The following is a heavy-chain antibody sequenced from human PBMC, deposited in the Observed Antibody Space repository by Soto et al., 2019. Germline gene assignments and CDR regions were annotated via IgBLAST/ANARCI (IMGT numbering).Heavy chain of an antibody. V-gene: IGHV4-59*08. Sequence: SETLSLTCTVSGGSISNYYWSWIRQPPGKGLEWIGYIHYSGNTKYNPSLKSRVTISADTSKNQFSLRLSSVTAADTAVYYCARGHYDFWSGYFATIDYWGQGTLVTVSS. CDR2: IHYSGNT. CDR1: GGSISNYY. CDR3: ARGHYDFWSGYFATIDY. D-gene: IGHD3-3*01. J-gene: IGHJ4*02.